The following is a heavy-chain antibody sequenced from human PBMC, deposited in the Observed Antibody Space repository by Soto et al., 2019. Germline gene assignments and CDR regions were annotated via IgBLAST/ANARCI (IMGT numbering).Heavy chain of an antibody. J-gene: IGHJ6*04. Sequence: QVQLVQSGAEVKKPGSSVKVSCKASGGTFSSYAISWVRQAPGQGLEWMGGIIPIFGTANYAQKFQGRVTITADGGRSTGYMELSSLRCEETAVYYCARGPAYYGMDVWGEGGTVTVSS. V-gene: IGHV1-69*01. CDR2: IIPIFGTA. CDR1: GGTFSSYA. CDR3: ARGPAYYGMDV.